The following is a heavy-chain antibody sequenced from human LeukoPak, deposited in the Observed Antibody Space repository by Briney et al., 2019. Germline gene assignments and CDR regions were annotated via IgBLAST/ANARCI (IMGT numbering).Heavy chain of an antibody. CDR1: GFTFSSYA. V-gene: IGHV3-23*01. J-gene: IGHJ6*02. D-gene: IGHD2-2*01. Sequence: GGSLRLSCAASGFTFSSYAMSWVRQAPGKGLEWVSAISGSGGSTYYADSVKGRFTISRDNSKNTLYLQMNSLRAEDTAVYYCARYCSSPSCTGAYYGMDVWGQGPTVTVSS. CDR2: ISGSGGST. CDR3: ARYCSSPSCTGAYYGMDV.